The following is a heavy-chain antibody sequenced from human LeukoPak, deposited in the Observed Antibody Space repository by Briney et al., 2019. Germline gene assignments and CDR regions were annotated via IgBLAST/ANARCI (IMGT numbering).Heavy chain of an antibody. CDR2: INGNNGDT. CDR3: VRDHGEAIRDLDY. J-gene: IGHJ4*02. D-gene: IGHD3-10*01. Sequence: ASVKVSCKASGYTFTDYYIHWVRQAPGQGLEWMAWINGNNGDTNYGQQFQARVTLTGDTSISTAYMELSRLTSDDTAVYYCVRDHGEAIRDLDYWGQGTLVTVSS. V-gene: IGHV1-2*02. CDR1: GYTFTDYY.